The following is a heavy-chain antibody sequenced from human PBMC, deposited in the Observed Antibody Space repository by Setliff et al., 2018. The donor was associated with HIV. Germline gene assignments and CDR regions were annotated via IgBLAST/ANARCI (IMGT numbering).Heavy chain of an antibody. CDR2: INPNSGAT. V-gene: IGHV1-2*02. CDR1: GYPFSAYY. J-gene: IGHJ5*02. CDR3: ALASIVSTARWNH. Sequence: ASVQVSCKVSGYPFSAYYLHWVRRAPGQGLEWMGWINPNSGATKYAQNFQGRVTMTRDTSISTAYMDLSSLTSDDTAVYYCALASIVSTARWNHWGRGTLVTVSS. D-gene: IGHD1-26*01.